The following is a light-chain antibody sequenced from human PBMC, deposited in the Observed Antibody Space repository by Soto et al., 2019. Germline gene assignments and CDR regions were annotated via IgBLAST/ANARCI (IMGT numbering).Light chain of an antibody. V-gene: IGKV1-6*01. CDR1: QGIRND. CDR3: LQDDTYPLT. J-gene: IGKJ4*01. Sequence: AIQMTQSPSSLSASVGDRVTITCRASQGIRNDLGWYQQKPGKAPKLLIYGASTLHSGVPSRFSGSGSGTEFTLTISSLQLEDFATYYCLQDDTYPLTFGGGTKVEIK. CDR2: GAS.